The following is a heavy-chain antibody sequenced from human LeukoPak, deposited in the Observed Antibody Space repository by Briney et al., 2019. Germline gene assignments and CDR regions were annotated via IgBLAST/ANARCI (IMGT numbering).Heavy chain of an antibody. CDR2: ISSSGTTI. V-gene: IGHV3-48*03. CDR1: GFTFSSYE. Sequence: PGGSLRLSCTASGFTFSSYEMNWVRQAPGKGLEWVSYISSSGTTIYYADSVKGRFTISRDNAKNSLYLQMNSLRAEDTAVYYCARDYGDEGYFDYWGQGTLVTVSS. CDR3: ARDYGDEGYFDY. J-gene: IGHJ4*02. D-gene: IGHD4-17*01.